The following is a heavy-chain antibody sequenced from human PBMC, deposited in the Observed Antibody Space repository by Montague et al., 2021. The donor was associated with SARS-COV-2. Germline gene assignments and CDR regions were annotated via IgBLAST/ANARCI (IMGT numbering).Heavy chain of an antibody. CDR2: IYYSGST. D-gene: IGHD3-10*01. Sequence: TLSLTCTVSGGSISSGGYYWSWIRQHPGKGLEWIGYIYYSGSTYYNPSLKSRVTISVDTPKNQFSLKLSSVTAADTAVYYCARARRGSGSGSYCDILVNWFDPWGQGTLVTVSS. CDR3: ARARRGSGSGSYCDILVNWFDP. CDR1: GGSISSGGYY. V-gene: IGHV4-31*03. J-gene: IGHJ5*02.